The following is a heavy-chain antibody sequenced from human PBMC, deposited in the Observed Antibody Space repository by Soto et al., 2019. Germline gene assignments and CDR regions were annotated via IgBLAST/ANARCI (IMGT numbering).Heavy chain of an antibody. J-gene: IGHJ4*02. CDR3: AKNLPRTGRFDY. CDR1: GGSISSSSYY. V-gene: IGHV4-39*01. Sequence: LSLTCTVSGGSISSSSYYWGWIRQPPGKGLEWIGSIYYSGSTYYNPSLKSRVTISVDTSKNQFSLQMTSVTAADTAVYYCAKNLPRTGRFDYWGQGTLVTVSS. CDR2: IYYSGST.